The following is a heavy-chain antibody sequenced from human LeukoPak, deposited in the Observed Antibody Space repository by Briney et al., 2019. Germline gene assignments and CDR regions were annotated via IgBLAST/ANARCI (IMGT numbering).Heavy chain of an antibody. CDR2: IYYSGST. CDR3: ARVEGATTGFDY. CDR1: GGSISSYY. J-gene: IGHJ4*02. Sequence: PSETLSLTCTVSGGSISSYYWSWIRQPPGKGLEWIGYIYYSGSTNYNPSLKRRVTISLDTSKNQFSLKLTSVTAADTAVYYCARVEGATTGFDYWGQGTLVTVSS. D-gene: IGHD1-26*01. V-gene: IGHV4-59*13.